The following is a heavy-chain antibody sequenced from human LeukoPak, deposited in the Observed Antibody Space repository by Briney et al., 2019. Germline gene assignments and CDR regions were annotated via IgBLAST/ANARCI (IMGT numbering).Heavy chain of an antibody. J-gene: IGHJ4*02. V-gene: IGHV3-33*08. Sequence: GGSLRLSCAASGFTFSSYGMHWVRQAPGKGLEWVAVIWYGGSNKYYADSVKGRFTISRDNSKNTLYLQMNSLRAEDTAVYYCTREDYYDSSGFDYWGQGTLVTVSS. CDR3: TREDYYDSSGFDY. CDR2: IWYGGSNK. CDR1: GFTFSSYG. D-gene: IGHD3-22*01.